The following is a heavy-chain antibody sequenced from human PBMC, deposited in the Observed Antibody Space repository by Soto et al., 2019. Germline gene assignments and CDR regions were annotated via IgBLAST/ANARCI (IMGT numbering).Heavy chain of an antibody. D-gene: IGHD6-19*01. J-gene: IGHJ6*02. CDR3: ARKWAVARRWYYGMDV. V-gene: IGHV1-24*01. CDR2: FDPEDGET. Sequence: ASVKVSCKVSGYTLTELSMHWVRQAPGKGLEWMGGFDPEDGETIYAQKFQGRVTTTEDTSTDTAYMELSSLRSEDTAVYYCARKWAVARRWYYGMDVWGQGTTVTVSS. CDR1: GYTLTELS.